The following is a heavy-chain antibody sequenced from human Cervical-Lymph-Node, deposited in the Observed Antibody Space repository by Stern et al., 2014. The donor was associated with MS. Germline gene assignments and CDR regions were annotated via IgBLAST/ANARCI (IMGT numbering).Heavy chain of an antibody. D-gene: IGHD3-22*01. Sequence: QLQLQESGPGLVKPSETLSLTCTVSGGSISRSSYYWGWIRQPPGKGLEWIGSIYYSGSTYYNPSLKSRVTISVATPKNRFSLNLTSVTAADTAVYYCARHYYDSSGYYYWGQGTLVTVSS. V-gene: IGHV4-39*01. CDR1: GGSISRSSYY. CDR2: IYYSGST. J-gene: IGHJ4*02. CDR3: ARHYYDSSGYYY.